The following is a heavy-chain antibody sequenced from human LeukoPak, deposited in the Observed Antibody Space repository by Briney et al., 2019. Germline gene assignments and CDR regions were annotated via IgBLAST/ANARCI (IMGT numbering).Heavy chain of an antibody. V-gene: IGHV4-61*02. J-gene: IGHJ6*03. CDR3: AREQSTVVPAAPYYYYYYYMDV. CDR1: GGSISSGSYY. Sequence: PSETLSLTCTVSGGSISSGSYYWSWIRQPAGKGLEWIGRIYTSGSTNYNPSLKSRVTMSVDTSKNQFSLKLSSVTAADTAVYYCAREQSTVVPAAPYYYYYYYMDVWGKGTTVTVSS. D-gene: IGHD2-2*01. CDR2: IYTSGST.